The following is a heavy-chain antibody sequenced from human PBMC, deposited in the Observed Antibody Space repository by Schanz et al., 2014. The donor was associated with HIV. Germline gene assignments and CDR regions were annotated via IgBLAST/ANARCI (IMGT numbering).Heavy chain of an antibody. J-gene: IGHJ3*02. CDR3: ASGRFDTVIWWGDAFLI. V-gene: IGHV1-2*02. Sequence: QVQLVQSGAEVKKPGASVKVSCKASGYTFTGYYMHWVRQAPGQGLEWMGWINPSSGGTNYAQKFQGRVTMTRDTSISSAYMELRRLRSEDTAVYYCASGRFDTVIWWGDAFLIWGRGTMVTVSS. CDR2: INPSSGGT. D-gene: IGHD5-18*01. CDR1: GYTFTGYY.